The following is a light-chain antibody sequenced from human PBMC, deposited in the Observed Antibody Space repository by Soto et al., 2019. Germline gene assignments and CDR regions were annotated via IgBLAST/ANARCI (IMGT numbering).Light chain of an antibody. CDR3: SSYAGSSNV. J-gene: IGLJ1*01. CDR2: EVN. V-gene: IGLV2-8*01. Sequence: QSVLTQAASLSGSPGQSITISCTGTSIDIGAYDYVSWFQQHPGKAPKLMIYEVNKRPSGVPDRFSGSKSGNTASLTVSGLQAEDEADYYCSSYAGSSNVFGTGTKVTVL. CDR1: SIDIGAYDY.